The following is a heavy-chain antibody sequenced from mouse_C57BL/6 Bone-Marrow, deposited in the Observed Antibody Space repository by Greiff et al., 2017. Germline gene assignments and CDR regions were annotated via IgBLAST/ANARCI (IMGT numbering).Heavy chain of an antibody. D-gene: IGHD1-1*01. CDR1: GFTFSDYG. V-gene: IGHV5-17*01. Sequence: EVQVVESGGGLVKPGGSLKLSCAASGFTFSDYGMHWVRQAPEKGLEWVAYISSGSSTIYYADTVKGRFTISRDNAKNTLFLQMTSLRSEDTAMYYCARRGYYYGSSYLDWYFDVWGTGTTVTVSS. CDR2: ISSGSSTI. CDR3: ARRGYYYGSSYLDWYFDV. J-gene: IGHJ1*03.